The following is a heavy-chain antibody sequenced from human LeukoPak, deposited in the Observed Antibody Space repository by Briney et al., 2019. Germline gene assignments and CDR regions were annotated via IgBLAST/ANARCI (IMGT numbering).Heavy chain of an antibody. CDR1: GYTFTSYY. CDR3: ARDPLVVVPAAEQGFGFDY. D-gene: IGHD2-2*01. J-gene: IGHJ4*02. CDR2: INPSGGST. V-gene: IGHV1-46*01. Sequence: ASVKVSCKASGYTFTSYYMHWVRQAPGQGLEWMGIINPSGGSTSYAQKFQGRVTMTRDTSTSTVYMELSSLRSEDTAVYYCARDPLVVVPAAEQGFGFDYWGQGTLVTVSS.